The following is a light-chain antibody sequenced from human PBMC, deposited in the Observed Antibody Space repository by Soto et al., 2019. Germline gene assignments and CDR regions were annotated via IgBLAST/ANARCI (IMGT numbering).Light chain of an antibody. CDR3: CSHVGGSSPQWV. Sequence: QSALTQPASVSGSPGQSLTISCTGTSPDVGGYNLVSWFQQHPGKAPKLMISEVNKRPSGVSNRFSGSKSANTASLTISGLQAEDEADYYCCSHVGGSSPQWVFGGGTKLTVL. J-gene: IGLJ3*02. CDR2: EVN. V-gene: IGLV2-23*02. CDR1: SPDVGGYNL.